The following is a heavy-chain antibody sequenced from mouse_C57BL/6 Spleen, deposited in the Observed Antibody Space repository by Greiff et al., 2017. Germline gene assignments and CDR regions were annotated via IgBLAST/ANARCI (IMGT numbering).Heavy chain of an antibody. CDR1: GYTFTSYW. CDR3: ARGCIYYGNFWYFDV. V-gene: IGHV1-52*01. Sequence: VQLQQPGAELVRPGSSVKLSCKASGYTFTSYWLHWVKQRPIQGLEWIGNIDPSDSDTHYNEKFKNKATLTVDKSSSTAYMQLSSLTSEDSAVYYCARGCIYYGNFWYFDVWGTGTTVTVSS. D-gene: IGHD2-1*01. J-gene: IGHJ1*03. CDR2: IDPSDSDT.